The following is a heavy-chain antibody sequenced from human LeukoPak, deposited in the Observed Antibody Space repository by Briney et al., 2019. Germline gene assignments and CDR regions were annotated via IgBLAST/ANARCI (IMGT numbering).Heavy chain of an antibody. CDR2: ISSSGSTI. D-gene: IGHD2-15*01. CDR3: AREISSGYGMDV. CDR1: GFTFSSYE. V-gene: IGHV3-48*03. Sequence: GGSLRLSCAASGFTFSSYEMNWVRQAPGKGLEWVSYISSSGSTIYYADSVKGRFTISRDYAKNSLYLQMNSLRAEDTAVYYCAREISSGYGMDVWGKGTTVTVSS. J-gene: IGHJ6*04.